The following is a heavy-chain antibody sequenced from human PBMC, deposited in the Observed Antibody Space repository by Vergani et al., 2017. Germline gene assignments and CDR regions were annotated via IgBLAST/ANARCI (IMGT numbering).Heavy chain of an antibody. J-gene: IGHJ4*02. CDR3: VKDAGSYENFFDS. V-gene: IGHV3-23*01. CDR2: LTGGGGST. D-gene: IGHD1-26*01. Sequence: EVQLLESGGSLKQPGGSVRLSCAASGFTFSTYAMHWVRQAPGKGLEWVSALTGGGGSTYYPDSFKGRFNISRDNSRDTLYLQMNSLRPEDTATSYCVKDAGSYENFFDSWGQGTLVTVSS. CDR1: GFTFSTYA.